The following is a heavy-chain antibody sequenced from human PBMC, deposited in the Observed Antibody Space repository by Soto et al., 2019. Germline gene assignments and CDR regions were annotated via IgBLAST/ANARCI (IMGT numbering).Heavy chain of an antibody. CDR2: INPDSGGT. V-gene: IGHV1-2*02. D-gene: IGHD4-17*01. Sequence: ASVKVSCKASGYTFSDYYMPCVRQAPGQGLEWMGWINPDSGGTKYTQKFQGRVTMTRDTSISTAYMELSGLRSDDTAVYYCTRKVRDYNFDYQGQGTLVTGS. J-gene: IGHJ4*02. CDR1: GYTFSDYY. CDR3: TRKVRDYNFDY.